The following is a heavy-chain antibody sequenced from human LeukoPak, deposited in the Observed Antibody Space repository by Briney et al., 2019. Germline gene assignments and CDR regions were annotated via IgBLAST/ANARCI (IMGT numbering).Heavy chain of an antibody. J-gene: IGHJ4*02. Sequence: ASVKVSCKASGYTFTAYYIHWVRQAPGQGLEWMGWINPNSGGTNYAQKIQGRVTMTRDTSINTAYMELSRLRSDDTAAYYCARGERDGDLDSWGQGTLVTVSS. CDR2: INPNSGGT. D-gene: IGHD4-17*01. V-gene: IGHV1-2*02. CDR1: GYTFTAYY. CDR3: ARGERDGDLDS.